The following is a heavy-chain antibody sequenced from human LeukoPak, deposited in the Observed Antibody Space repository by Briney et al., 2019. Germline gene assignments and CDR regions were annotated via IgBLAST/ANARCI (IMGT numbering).Heavy chain of an antibody. CDR2: INPSGGST. V-gene: IGHV1-46*01. J-gene: IGHJ5*02. CDR1: GYSFISYH. CDR3: ARGCGFGAVIPNWFDP. D-gene: IGHD3-3*01. Sequence: ASVKVSCKASGYSFISYHMHWVRQAPGQGLEWMGIINPSGGSTSYAQKFQGRIIMTRDTSTSTFYMELSSLRSEDTAVYYCARGCGFGAVIPNWFDPWGQGTLVTVSS.